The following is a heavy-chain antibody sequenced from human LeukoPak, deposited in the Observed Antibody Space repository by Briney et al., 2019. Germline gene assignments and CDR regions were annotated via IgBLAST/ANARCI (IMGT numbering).Heavy chain of an antibody. CDR1: GYTFTSYG. Sequence: GASVKVSCKASGYTFTSYGISWVRQAPGQGLEWMGWISAYNGNTNFAQKFQGRVTMTTDTSTSTAYMELRSLRSDDTAVYYCARERAKFYGSGSYEDYWGQGTLVTVSS. V-gene: IGHV1-18*01. CDR3: ARERAKFYGSGSYEDY. J-gene: IGHJ4*02. D-gene: IGHD3-10*01. CDR2: ISAYNGNT.